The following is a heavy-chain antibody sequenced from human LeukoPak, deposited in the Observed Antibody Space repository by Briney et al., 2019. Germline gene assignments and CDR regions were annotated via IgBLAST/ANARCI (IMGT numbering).Heavy chain of an antibody. V-gene: IGHV3-66*01. Sequence: GGSLRLSCAASGFTVSSNYMNWVRQAPGKGLEWVSVIYSGGSTYYADSVKGRFTISRDNSKNTLYLQMKSLRAEDTAVYYCARSPITTGEYFDYWGQGTLVTVSS. CDR3: ARSPITTGEYFDY. CDR2: IYSGGST. D-gene: IGHD3-16*01. J-gene: IGHJ4*02. CDR1: GFTVSSNY.